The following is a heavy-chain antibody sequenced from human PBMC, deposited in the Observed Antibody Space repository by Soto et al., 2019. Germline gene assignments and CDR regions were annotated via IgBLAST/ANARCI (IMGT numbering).Heavy chain of an antibody. CDR2: SYYSGST. D-gene: IGHD3-3*01. V-gene: IGHV4-39*01. Sequence: QLQLQESGPGLVKPSETLSLTCTVSGGSISSSSYYWGWIRQPPGKGLEWIGRSYYSGSTYYNPSLKSRVTIPVDTSKNQFSLKLSSVTAADTAVYYCARQRSGYPPKGWFDPWGQGTLVTVSS. J-gene: IGHJ5*02. CDR1: GGSISSSSYY. CDR3: ARQRSGYPPKGWFDP.